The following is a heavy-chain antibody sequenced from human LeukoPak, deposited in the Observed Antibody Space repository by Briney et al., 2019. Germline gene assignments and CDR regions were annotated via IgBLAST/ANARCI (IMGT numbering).Heavy chain of an antibody. CDR3: ARHKCSSTSCPFDY. CDR1: GGSISSSSYY. V-gene: IGHV4-39*01. CDR2: IYYSGST. D-gene: IGHD2-2*01. J-gene: IGHJ4*02. Sequence: SETLSLTCTVSGGSISSSSYYWGWIRQPPGKGLEWIGSIYYSGSTYYNPSLKSRVTISVDTSKNQFSLKLSSVTAADTAVYYCARHKCSSTSCPFDYWGQGTLVTVSS.